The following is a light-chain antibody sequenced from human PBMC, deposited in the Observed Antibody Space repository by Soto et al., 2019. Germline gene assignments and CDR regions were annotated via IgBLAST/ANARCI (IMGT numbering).Light chain of an antibody. V-gene: IGKV3-20*01. J-gene: IGKJ5*01. CDR3: QQYGSSPPIT. CDR1: QGVSSSY. Sequence: IVLSHSPGTLSLSPGEGATLSCRASQGVSSSYLGWYQQKRGQAPRLLIYGASSRATGIPDRFRGSGSGTDFTLTISRLEPEDFAVYYCQQYGSSPPITFGQGTRLEIK. CDR2: GAS.